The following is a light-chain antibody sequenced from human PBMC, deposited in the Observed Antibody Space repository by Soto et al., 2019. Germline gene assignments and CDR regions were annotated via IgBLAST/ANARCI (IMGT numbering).Light chain of an antibody. Sequence: QSALTQPPSASGSPGQSVDISCTGTSSDVGGNNYVSWYQQHPGKAPKLMVYEVTKRPSGVPDRFSGSKSGNTASLTVSGLQAEDEADYYCSSYAGSNNVIFGGGTKLTVL. CDR2: EVT. J-gene: IGLJ2*01. V-gene: IGLV2-8*01. CDR1: SSDVGGNNY. CDR3: SSYAGSNNVI.